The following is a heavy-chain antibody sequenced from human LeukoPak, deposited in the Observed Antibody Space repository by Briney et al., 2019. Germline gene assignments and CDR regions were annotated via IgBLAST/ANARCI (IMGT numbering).Heavy chain of an antibody. Sequence: ASVKVSCKVSGYTFNTYGITWVRQAPGQGLEWMGWISPYNGNTNYAQKLQGRVTMTTDTSTSTAYMELGSLRSDDTAVYYCARDLGGPFDYWGQGTLVTVSS. J-gene: IGHJ4*02. D-gene: IGHD2-15*01. CDR1: GYTFNTYG. CDR2: ISPYNGNT. CDR3: ARDLGGPFDY. V-gene: IGHV1-18*01.